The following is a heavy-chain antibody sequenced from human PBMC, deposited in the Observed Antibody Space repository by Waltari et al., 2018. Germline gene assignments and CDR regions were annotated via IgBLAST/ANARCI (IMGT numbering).Heavy chain of an antibody. J-gene: IGHJ1*01. D-gene: IGHD2-2*01. Sequence: VQLVQSGSELKKPGASVKVSCKTSGYTFSDFGINWVRQVPGHGLEWMGGSNTEAGKPTYAQASPGRSVFAVDAAVSTAYLQIDNRDSKDTAVYFCARDQGGASSRWGQGTPVFVSS. CDR2: SNTEAGKP. V-gene: IGHV7-4-1*01. CDR3: ARDQGGASSR. CDR1: GYTFSDFG.